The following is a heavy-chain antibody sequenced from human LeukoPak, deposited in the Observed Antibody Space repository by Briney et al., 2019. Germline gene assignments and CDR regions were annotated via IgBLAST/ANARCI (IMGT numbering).Heavy chain of an antibody. Sequence: GGSLRLSCAASGFTFSDYSMNWVRQAPGKGLEWVANIKQDGSEKYYVDSVKGRFTISRDNAKNSLYLQMNSLRAEDTAVYYCAREALSGSYYQRGAFDIWGQGTMVTVSS. V-gene: IGHV3-7*01. CDR3: AREALSGSYYQRGAFDI. D-gene: IGHD1-26*01. CDR1: GFTFSDYS. CDR2: IKQDGSEK. J-gene: IGHJ3*02.